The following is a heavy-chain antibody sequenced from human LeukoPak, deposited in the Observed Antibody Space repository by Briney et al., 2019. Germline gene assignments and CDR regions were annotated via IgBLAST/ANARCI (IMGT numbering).Heavy chain of an antibody. CDR1: GFSFRTYG. CDR3: AKEVPAASRGYYYYYMDV. D-gene: IGHD2-2*01. Sequence: PGGSLRLSCEASGFSFRTYGIHWVRQAPGKGLEWVAFIRYDGSKQYYPDSVKGRFTISRDNSKNTLYLQMNSLRAEDTAVYYCAKEVPAASRGYYYYYMDVWGKGATVTVSS. CDR2: IRYDGSKQ. J-gene: IGHJ6*03. V-gene: IGHV3-30*02.